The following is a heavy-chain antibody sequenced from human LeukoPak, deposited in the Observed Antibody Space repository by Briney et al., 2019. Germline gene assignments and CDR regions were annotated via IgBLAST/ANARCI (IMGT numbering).Heavy chain of an antibody. D-gene: IGHD3-3*01. CDR2: ISSRSSYI. J-gene: IGHJ4*02. Sequence: PGGSLRLSCAASGFTFSSYNMKWVRQAPGKGLEWVSSISSRSSYIFYADSVKGRFTIFRDNAKKSLYLQMNSLRAEDTAVYYCASGVNDFDSWGQRTLVTVSS. CDR1: GFTFSSYN. CDR3: ASGVNDFDS. V-gene: IGHV3-21*01.